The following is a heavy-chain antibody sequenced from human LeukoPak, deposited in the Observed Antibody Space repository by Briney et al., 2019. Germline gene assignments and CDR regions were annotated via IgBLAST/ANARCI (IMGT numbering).Heavy chain of an antibody. CDR1: GGSISTYY. CDR2: IYHSGST. J-gene: IGHJ1*01. Sequence: SSETLSLTCTVSGGSISTYYWNWIRQPPGKGLEWIGYIYHSGSTNYNPSLQSRVTISVDTSKNQFSPNLNSVTAVDTAVYYCARGGAARLHFQNWGQGTLVTVSS. V-gene: IGHV4-59*01. CDR3: ARGGAARLHFQN. D-gene: IGHD6-6*01.